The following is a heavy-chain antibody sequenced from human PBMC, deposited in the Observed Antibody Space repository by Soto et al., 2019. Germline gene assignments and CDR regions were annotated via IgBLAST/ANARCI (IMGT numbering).Heavy chain of an antibody. Sequence: GGSLRLSCAASGCPFSSYSMNWVRQAPGKGLEWVSSISSSSSYIYYADSVKGRFTISRDNAKNSLYLQMNSLRAEDTAVYYCARDPSDYDFWSGDSLNYYYGMDVWGQGTTVTVSS. CDR3: ARDPSDYDFWSGDSLNYYYGMDV. CDR2: ISSSSSYI. V-gene: IGHV3-21*01. D-gene: IGHD3-3*01. J-gene: IGHJ6*02. CDR1: GCPFSSYS.